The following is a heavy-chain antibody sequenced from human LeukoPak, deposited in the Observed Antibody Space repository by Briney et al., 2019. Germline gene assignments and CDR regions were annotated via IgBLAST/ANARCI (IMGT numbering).Heavy chain of an antibody. CDR2: INHSGST. V-gene: IGHV4-34*01. D-gene: IGHD2-2*01. CDR1: GGSFSGYY. CDR3: ARRGYCSSTSCYVDFDY. J-gene: IGHJ4*02. Sequence: SETLSLTCAVYGGSFSGYYWSWIRQPPGKGLEWIGEINHSGSTNYNPSLKSRVTISVDTSKNRFSLKLSSVTAADTAVYYCARRGYCSSTSCYVDFDYWGQGTLVTVSS.